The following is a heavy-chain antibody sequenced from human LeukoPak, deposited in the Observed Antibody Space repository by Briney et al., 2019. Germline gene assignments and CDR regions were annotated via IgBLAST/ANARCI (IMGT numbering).Heavy chain of an antibody. V-gene: IGHV3-23*01. D-gene: IGHD1-1*01. Sequence: GGSLRLSCAASGFTFNNYAMIWVRQAPGKGLEWVSVISGSGNSTYYADSVKGRFTISRDNSKNTLYLQMNSLRGEDTAVYHCVKDSSNWYWYFDLWGRGTLVTVSS. CDR3: VKDSSNWYWYFDL. J-gene: IGHJ2*01. CDR1: GFTFNNYA. CDR2: ISGSGNST.